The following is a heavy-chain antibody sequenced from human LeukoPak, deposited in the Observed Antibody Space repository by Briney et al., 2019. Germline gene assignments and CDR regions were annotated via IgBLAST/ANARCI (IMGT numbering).Heavy chain of an antibody. V-gene: IGHV1-69*05. CDR1: GGTFSSYA. CDR3: ARNSITMVRGVIIATPPDY. D-gene: IGHD3-10*01. CDR2: IIPIFGTA. J-gene: IGHJ4*02. Sequence: SVKVSCKASGGTFSSYAISWVRQAPGQGLEWMGGIIPIFGTANYAQKFQGRVTITTDESTSTAYMELSRLRSDDTAVYYCARNSITMVRGVIIATPPDYWGQGTLVTVSS.